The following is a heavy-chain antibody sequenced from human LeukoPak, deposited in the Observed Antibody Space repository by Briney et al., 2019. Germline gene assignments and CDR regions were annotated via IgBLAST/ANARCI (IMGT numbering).Heavy chain of an antibody. D-gene: IGHD4-17*01. V-gene: IGHV3-9*03. Sequence: PGGSLRLSCAASGFTFDDYAMHWVRQAPGKGLEWVSGISWNSGSIGYADSVKGRFTISRDNAKNSLYLQMNSLRAEDMALYYCAKPRTPMTTVTAFDCWGQGTLVTVSS. CDR2: ISWNSGSI. CDR3: AKPRTPMTTVTAFDC. CDR1: GFTFDDYA. J-gene: IGHJ4*02.